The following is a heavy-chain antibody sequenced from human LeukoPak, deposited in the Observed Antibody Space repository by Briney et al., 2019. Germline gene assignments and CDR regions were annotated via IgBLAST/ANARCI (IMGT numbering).Heavy chain of an antibody. CDR2: IYYNGNT. CDR3: AREGGVAGPDAFDI. D-gene: IGHD6-19*01. Sequence: SETLSLTCTVSGDSISIYYWNWIRQPPGKGLEWIGYIYYNGNTNYNPSLKSRVTISVDTSKNQFSLKLTSVTAADTAVYYCAREGGVAGPDAFDIWGQGTMVTVSS. J-gene: IGHJ3*02. V-gene: IGHV4-59*01. CDR1: GDSISIYY.